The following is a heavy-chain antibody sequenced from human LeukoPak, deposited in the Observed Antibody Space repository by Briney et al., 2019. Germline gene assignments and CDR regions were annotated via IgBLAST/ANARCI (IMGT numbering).Heavy chain of an antibody. Sequence: GGSLRLSCAASGFTFSSYSMYWVRQAPGKGLEWVSYISSSSATIYYADSVKGRFTISKDSAKNSLYLQMNSLRAEDTAVYYCARRVAPYGQGTLVTVSS. J-gene: IGHJ5*02. CDR2: ISSSSATI. D-gene: IGHD3-3*01. CDR3: ARRVAP. V-gene: IGHV3-48*01. CDR1: GFTFSSYS.